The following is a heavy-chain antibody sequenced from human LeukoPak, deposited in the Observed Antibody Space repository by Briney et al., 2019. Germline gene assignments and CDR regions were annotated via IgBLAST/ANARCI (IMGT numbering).Heavy chain of an antibody. CDR2: ISGSGGST. J-gene: IGHJ4*02. CDR3: ASPKAAGTNYFDY. Sequence: GGSLRLSCAASGFTFSSYAMSWVRQAPGKGLEWVSAISGSGGSTYYADSVKGRFTISRDNSKNTLYLQMNSLRAEDTAVYYCASPKAAGTNYFDYWGQRTLVTVSS. D-gene: IGHD6-13*01. CDR1: GFTFSSYA. V-gene: IGHV3-23*01.